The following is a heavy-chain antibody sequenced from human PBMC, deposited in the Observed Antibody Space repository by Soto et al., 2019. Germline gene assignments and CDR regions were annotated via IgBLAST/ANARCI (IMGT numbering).Heavy chain of an antibody. D-gene: IGHD3-16*01. CDR3: ARMETFGSLNWFDP. Sequence: ASVKVSCKASGYSFTNNDVSWVRQATGQGLEWMGWMNPGSGDTGYAQKFQGRVTMTRDISIATAYMELSSLRSDDTAIYYCARMETFGSLNWFDPWGQGTLATVSS. CDR2: MNPGSGDT. V-gene: IGHV1-8*01. J-gene: IGHJ5*02. CDR1: GYSFTNND.